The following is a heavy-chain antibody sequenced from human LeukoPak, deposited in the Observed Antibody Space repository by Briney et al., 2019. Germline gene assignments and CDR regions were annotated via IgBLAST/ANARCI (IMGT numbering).Heavy chain of an antibody. CDR1: GGSFSGYY. V-gene: IGHV4-34*01. CDR3: ARGRYDFWSGYYPIQFDY. J-gene: IGHJ4*02. D-gene: IGHD3-3*01. Sequence: TTSETLSLTCAVCGGSFSGYYWSWIRQPPGKGLEWIGEINHSGSTNYNPSLKSRVTISVDTSKNQFSLKLSSVTAADTAVYYCARGRYDFWSGYYPIQFDYWGQGTLVTVSS. CDR2: INHSGST.